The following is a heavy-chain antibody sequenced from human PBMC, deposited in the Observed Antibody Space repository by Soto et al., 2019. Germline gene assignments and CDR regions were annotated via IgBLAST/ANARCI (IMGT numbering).Heavy chain of an antibody. CDR1: GFAFSSYA. CDR3: APVPAASSYYSTDV. Sequence: QTGGSLRLSCAASGFAFSSYAMNWVRQAPGKGLEWVSGIVDSGGRAFYADSVKGRFTISRDNSKNTLYLEMNNLRAEDTAIYYCAPVPAASSYYSTDVWGQGTTVTVSS. J-gene: IGHJ6*02. CDR2: IVDSGGRA. V-gene: IGHV3-23*01. D-gene: IGHD2-2*01.